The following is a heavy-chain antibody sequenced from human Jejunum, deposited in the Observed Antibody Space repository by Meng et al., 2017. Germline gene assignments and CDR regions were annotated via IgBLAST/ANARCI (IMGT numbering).Heavy chain of an antibody. CDR2: ASN. V-gene: IGHV4-61*08. Sequence: QAPLRVVGPSLVRPPDSLALICSVSGGSGSSAGYPSSWIRQPPGQVLEWIGYASNNYHPSLKSRVTISVDTSKTQFSLRLTSVTAADTAVYYCARDHMGSLDYWGQGILVTVSS. CDR1: GGSGSSAGYP. CDR3: ARDHMGSLDY. D-gene: IGHD1-26*01. J-gene: IGHJ4*02.